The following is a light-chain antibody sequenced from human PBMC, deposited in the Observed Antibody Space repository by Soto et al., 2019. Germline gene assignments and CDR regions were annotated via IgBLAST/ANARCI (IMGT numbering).Light chain of an antibody. CDR1: QSVNNN. CDR3: QQYNNWPPWT. Sequence: EIVMTQSPATLSLSPGERATLSCRASQSVNNNLAWYQQKPGQAPRLLIYGAFTRATGIPARFSGSASGTEFTLTISSLQSEDFAVYYCQQYNNWPPWTFGQGTKVEIK. V-gene: IGKV3-15*01. J-gene: IGKJ1*01. CDR2: GAF.